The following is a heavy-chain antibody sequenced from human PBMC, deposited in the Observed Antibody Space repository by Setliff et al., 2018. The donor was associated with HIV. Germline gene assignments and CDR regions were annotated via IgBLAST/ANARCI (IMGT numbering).Heavy chain of an antibody. D-gene: IGHD2-2*01. J-gene: IGHJ4*02. Sequence: GGSLRLSCAASGFTFSSYWMSWVRQAPGKGLEWVANIKQDGSEKYYVDSVKGRFTISRDNAKNSLYLQMNSLRAEDTAVYYCAGHFGYCSSTSCEGYWGQGALVTVSS. CDR3: AGHFGYCSSTSCEGY. CDR2: IKQDGSEK. V-gene: IGHV3-7*02. CDR1: GFTFSSYW.